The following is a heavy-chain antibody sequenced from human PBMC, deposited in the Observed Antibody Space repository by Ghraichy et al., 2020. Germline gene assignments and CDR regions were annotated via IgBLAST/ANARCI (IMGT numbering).Heavy chain of an antibody. V-gene: IGHV3-21*04. J-gene: IGHJ6*02. CDR3: ARDVRFDNSADGLDV. CDR1: GFTFSSYA. CDR2: ISTRSTYT. Sequence: GGSLRLSCAASGFTFSSYAMNWVRQAPGKGLEWVSSISTRSTYTNYAASVKGRFTVSRDNAKNSLFIQMNSLRAEDTAFYYCARDVRFDNSADGLDVWGHGTWVIVSS. D-gene: IGHD4-23*01.